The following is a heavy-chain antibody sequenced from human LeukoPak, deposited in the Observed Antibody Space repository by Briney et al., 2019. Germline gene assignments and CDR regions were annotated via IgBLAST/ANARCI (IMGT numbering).Heavy chain of an antibody. CDR1: GFTFSNYA. J-gene: IGHJ4*02. Sequence: PGGSLRLPCAASGFTFSNYAMNWDRQAPGKGLEWVSAISGSGGGTFYADSVKGRFTISRDNSKNTLYLQMNSLRAEDTAVYYCARVGYSSGWYRNWGQGTLVTVYS. CDR3: ARVGYSSGWYRN. V-gene: IGHV3-23*01. CDR2: ISGSGGGT. D-gene: IGHD6-19*01.